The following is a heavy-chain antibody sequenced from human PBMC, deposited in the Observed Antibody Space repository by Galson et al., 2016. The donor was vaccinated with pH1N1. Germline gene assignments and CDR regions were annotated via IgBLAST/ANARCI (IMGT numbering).Heavy chain of an antibody. CDR2: ITYTSATI. J-gene: IGHJ3*01. V-gene: IGHV3-48*04. Sequence: SLRLSCAASGFTFSSWHMDWVRQAPGEGLEWISFITYTSATICYADSVKGRFTVSRDNAKNSLYLQMNSLRAEDTAVYYCARPGNYDGDRRGAFDLWGQGTMVTVSP. D-gene: IGHD4-23*01. CDR1: GFTFSSWH. CDR3: ARPGNYDGDRRGAFDL.